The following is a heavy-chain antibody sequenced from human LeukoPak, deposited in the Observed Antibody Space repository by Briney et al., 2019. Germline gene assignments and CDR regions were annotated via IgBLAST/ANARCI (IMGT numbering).Heavy chain of an antibody. CDR1: GFTFSTYS. CDR3: ARVARGNYYHFDS. V-gene: IGHV3-48*04. J-gene: IGHJ4*02. Sequence: PGGSLRLSCAASGFTFSTYSLTWVRQAPGKGLEWLSYITSSGDTTSYADSVKGRFTSSRDYAKNSLYLQMNSLRAEDTAVYFCARVARGNYYHFDSWGQGTPVTVSS. CDR2: ITSSGDTT. D-gene: IGHD1-26*01.